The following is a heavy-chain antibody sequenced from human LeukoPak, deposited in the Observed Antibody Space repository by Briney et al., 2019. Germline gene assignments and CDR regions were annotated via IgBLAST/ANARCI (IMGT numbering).Heavy chain of an antibody. CDR2: ISWNSGSI. CDR3: AKVKFPQDVDYYDSSGYSPVLN. Sequence: PGGSLRLSCAASGLTFDDYAMHWVRQAPGKGLEWVSGISWNSGSIGYADSVKGRFTISRDNAKNSLYLQMNSLRAEDTALYYCAKVKFPQDVDYYDSSGYSPVLNWGQGTLVTVSS. D-gene: IGHD3-22*01. V-gene: IGHV3-9*01. CDR1: GLTFDDYA. J-gene: IGHJ4*02.